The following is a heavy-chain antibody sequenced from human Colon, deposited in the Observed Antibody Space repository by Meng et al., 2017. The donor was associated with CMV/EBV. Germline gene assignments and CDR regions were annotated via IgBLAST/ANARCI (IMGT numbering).Heavy chain of an antibody. Sequence: GGSLRLSCVASGFTFNNYGMPWVRQTPDKGLEWVAFIRHNGDGEYYRDSVKGRFTISRDNSKNTVYLQKNNLRVEDTAVYDCAKDPNETQDYPKGAYNYYGMDVWGQGTTVTVSS. V-gene: IGHV3-30*02. CDR1: GFTFNNYG. J-gene: IGHJ6*02. CDR3: AKDPNETQDYPKGAYNYYGMDV. D-gene: IGHD2-8*01. CDR2: IRHNGDGE.